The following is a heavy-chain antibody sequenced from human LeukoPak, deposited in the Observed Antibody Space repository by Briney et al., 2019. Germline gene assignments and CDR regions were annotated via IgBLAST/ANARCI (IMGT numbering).Heavy chain of an antibody. Sequence: GGSLRLSCAASGFTFSSYWMHWVRQAPGKGLEWVAVISYDGSNKYYADSVKGRFTISRDNSKNTLYLQMNSLRAEDTAVYYCARSGGSRVYYYYYMDVWGKGTTVTVSS. CDR1: GFTFSSYW. CDR3: ARSGGSRVYYYYYMDV. CDR2: ISYDGSNK. D-gene: IGHD2-15*01. V-gene: IGHV3-30*03. J-gene: IGHJ6*03.